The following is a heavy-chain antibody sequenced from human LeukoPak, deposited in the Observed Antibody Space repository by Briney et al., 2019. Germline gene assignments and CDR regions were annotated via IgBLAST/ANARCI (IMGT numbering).Heavy chain of an antibody. J-gene: IGHJ6*02. CDR3: AKDKRRLAVAVGGMDV. CDR1: GFTFDDYA. CDR2: ISWNSGSI. D-gene: IGHD6-19*01. V-gene: IGHV3-9*01. Sequence: GRSLRLSCAASGFTFDDYAMPWVRQAPGKGLEWVSGISWNSGSIGYADSVKGRFTISRDNAKNSLYLQMNSLRAEDTALYYCAKDKRRLAVAVGGMDVWGQGTTVTVSS.